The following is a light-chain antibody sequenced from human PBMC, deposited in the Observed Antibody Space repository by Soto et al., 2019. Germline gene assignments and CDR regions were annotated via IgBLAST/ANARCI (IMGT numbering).Light chain of an antibody. V-gene: IGLV7-46*01. J-gene: IGLJ2*01. CDR2: DTN. Sequence: QAVVTQESSLTVSPGGTVTLTCGSSTGAVTSDHFPFWFQQKPGQAPRALIDDTNTRHSWTPARFSGSLLGGKAALTLSGVQPEDEADYYCLLAYTGARVFGGGTKVTVL. CDR1: TGAVTSDHF. CDR3: LLAYTGARV.